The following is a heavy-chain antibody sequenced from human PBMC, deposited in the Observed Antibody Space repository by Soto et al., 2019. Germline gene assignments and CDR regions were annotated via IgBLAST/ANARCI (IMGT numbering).Heavy chain of an antibody. V-gene: IGHV3-48*03. J-gene: IGHJ5*02. CDR1: GFTFSSYE. CDR3: ASISSARRGWFDP. CDR2: ISSSGSTI. D-gene: IGHD6-6*01. Sequence: GSLRLSCAASGFTFSSYEMNWVRQAPGKGLEWVSYISSSGSTIYYADSVKGRFTISRDNAKNSLYLQMNSLRAEDTAVYYCASISSARRGWFDPWGQGTLVTVSS.